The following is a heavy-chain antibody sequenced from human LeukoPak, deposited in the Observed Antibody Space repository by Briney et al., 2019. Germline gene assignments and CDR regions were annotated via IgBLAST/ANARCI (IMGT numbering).Heavy chain of an antibody. Sequence: PGGSLRLSCVASGFAFSNYGMHWVRQAPGKGLEWVSVIYSGGSTYYADSVKGRFTISRDNSKNTLYLQMNSLRAEDTAVYYCARAAGYSYGYDYWGQGTLVTVSS. D-gene: IGHD5-18*01. J-gene: IGHJ4*02. CDR1: GFAFSNYG. CDR3: ARAAGYSYGYDY. V-gene: IGHV3-53*01. CDR2: IYSGGST.